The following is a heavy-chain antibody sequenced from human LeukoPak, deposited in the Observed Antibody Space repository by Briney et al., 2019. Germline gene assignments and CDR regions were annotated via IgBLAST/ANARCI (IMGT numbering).Heavy chain of an antibody. V-gene: IGHV4-39*01. CDR3: ARVAGGGDFDY. CDR2: IYYSGST. J-gene: IGHJ4*02. CDR1: GGSISSSSYY. D-gene: IGHD6-13*01. Sequence: PSETLSLTCTVSGGSISSSSYYWGWIRQPPGKGLEWIGSIYYSGSTYYNPSLKSRVTISVDTSKNQFSLKLSSVTAADTAVYYCARVAGGGDFDYWGQGTLVTVSS.